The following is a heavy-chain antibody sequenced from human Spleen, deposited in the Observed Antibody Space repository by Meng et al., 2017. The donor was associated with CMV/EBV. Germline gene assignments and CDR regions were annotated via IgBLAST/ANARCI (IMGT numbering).Heavy chain of an antibody. J-gene: IGHJ6*02. V-gene: IGHV3-48*03. CDR3: ARDLLDCYTTSCYFDYYGMDV. CDR2: ISRSGNTR. Sequence: GESLKISCAASGFTFSSYEMNWVRQAPGKGLEWVSYISRSGNTRHYADSVEGRFTISRDNAKNSLYLQMISLRAEDTAVYYCARDLLDCYTTSCYFDYYGMDVWGQGTTVTVSS. D-gene: IGHD2-2*01. CDR1: GFTFSSYE.